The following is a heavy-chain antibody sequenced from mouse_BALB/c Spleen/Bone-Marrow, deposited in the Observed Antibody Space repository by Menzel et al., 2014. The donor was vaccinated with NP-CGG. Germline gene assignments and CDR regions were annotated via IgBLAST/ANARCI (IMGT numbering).Heavy chain of an antibody. Sequence: EVKLVESGGGLVQPGGSLKLSCAASGFTFSSYTMSWVRQTPERRLEWVAYISNGGGSTYYPDTVKGRFTISRDNAKNTLYLQMSSLKSEDTAMYYCARPLYYDYDGFAYWGQGTLVTASA. CDR1: GFTFSSYT. CDR3: ARPLYYDYDGFAY. J-gene: IGHJ3*01. D-gene: IGHD2-4*01. CDR2: ISNGGGST. V-gene: IGHV5-12-2*01.